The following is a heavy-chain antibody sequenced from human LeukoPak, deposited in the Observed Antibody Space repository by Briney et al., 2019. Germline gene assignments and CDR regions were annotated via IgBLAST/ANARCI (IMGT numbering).Heavy chain of an antibody. CDR1: GYSFTSYW. V-gene: IGHV5-51*01. D-gene: IGHD5-12*01. CDR2: IYPGDSDT. Sequence: GESLKISCKGSGYSFTSYWIGWVRQMPGKGLEWMGIIYPGDSDTRYSPPFQGQVTISADKSISTAYLQWSSLKASDTAMYYCARHAGGYSGYATDWFDPWGQGTLVTVSS. J-gene: IGHJ5*02. CDR3: ARHAGGYSGYATDWFDP.